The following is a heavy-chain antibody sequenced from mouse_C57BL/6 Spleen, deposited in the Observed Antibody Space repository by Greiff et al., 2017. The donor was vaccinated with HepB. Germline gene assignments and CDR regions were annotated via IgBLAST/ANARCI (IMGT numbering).Heavy chain of an antibody. CDR1: GYTFTDYY. Sequence: EVQLQESGPVLVKPGASVKMSCKASGYTFTDYYMNWVKQSHGKSLEWIGVINPYNGGTSYNQKFKGKATLTVDKSSSTAYMELNSLTSEDSAVYYCARDYGSSYGGAMDYWGQGTSVTVSS. D-gene: IGHD1-1*01. CDR2: INPYNGGT. CDR3: ARDYGSSYGGAMDY. J-gene: IGHJ4*01. V-gene: IGHV1-19*01.